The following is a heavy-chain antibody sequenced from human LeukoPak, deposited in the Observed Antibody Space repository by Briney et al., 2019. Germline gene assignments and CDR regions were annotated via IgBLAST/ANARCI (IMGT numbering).Heavy chain of an antibody. Sequence: ASVKVSCXASGGTFSSYAISWVRQAPGQGLEWMGGIIPIFGTANYAQKFQGRVTITADESTSTAYMELSSLRSEDTAVYYCARDYDFWSGYLDYWGQGTLVTVSS. V-gene: IGHV1-69*13. D-gene: IGHD3-3*01. J-gene: IGHJ4*02. CDR2: IIPIFGTA. CDR3: ARDYDFWSGYLDY. CDR1: GGTFSSYA.